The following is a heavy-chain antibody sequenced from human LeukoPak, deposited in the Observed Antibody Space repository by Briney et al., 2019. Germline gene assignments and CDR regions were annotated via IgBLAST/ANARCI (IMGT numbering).Heavy chain of an antibody. J-gene: IGHJ4*02. V-gene: IGHV3-7*03. D-gene: IGHD3-16*02. CDR2: IKQDGSEK. CDR3: AKVRYYDYVWGSYRYTGCFDY. CDR1: GFTFSNYW. Sequence: GGSLRLSCAASGFTFSNYWMSWVRQAPGKGLEWVANIKQDGSEKYYVDSVKGRFTISRDNSKNTLYLQMNSLRAEDTAVYYCAKVRYYDYVWGSYRYTGCFDYWGQGTLVTVSS.